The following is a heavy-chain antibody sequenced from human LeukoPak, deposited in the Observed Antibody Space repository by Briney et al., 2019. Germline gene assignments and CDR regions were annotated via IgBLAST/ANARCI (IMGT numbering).Heavy chain of an antibody. CDR3: ARGLPVSRYYGSGSPKIFQH. CDR2: INHSGST. J-gene: IGHJ1*01. CDR1: DYSISSGYY. D-gene: IGHD3-10*01. V-gene: IGHV4-38-2*02. Sequence: SETLSLTCSVSDYSISSGYYWSWIRQPPGKGLEWIGEINHSGSTNYNPSLKSRVTISVDTSKNQFSLKLSSVTAADTAMYYCARGLPVSRYYGSGSPKIFQHWGQGTLVTVSS.